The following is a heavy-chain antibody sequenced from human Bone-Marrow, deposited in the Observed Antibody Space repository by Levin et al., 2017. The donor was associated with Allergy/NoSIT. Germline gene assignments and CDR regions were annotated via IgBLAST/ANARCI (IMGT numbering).Heavy chain of an antibody. V-gene: IGHV5-51*01. D-gene: IGHD3-3*01. CDR2: FYPGDSHV. CDR1: GYLFDIYW. J-gene: IGHJ5*01. Sequence: PGGSLRLSCKASGYLFDIYWIGWVRQVPGKGLEWMGTFYPGDSHVRYSPSFRGQVTMSGDKSISTAYLQWSSLKASDSAIYYCERRVTFPGVSHDNWFDSWGQGTLVTVAS. CDR3: ERRVTFPGVSHDNWFDS.